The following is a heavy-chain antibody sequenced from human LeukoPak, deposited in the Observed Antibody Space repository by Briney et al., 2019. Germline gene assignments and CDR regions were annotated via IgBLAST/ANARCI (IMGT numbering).Heavy chain of an antibody. J-gene: IGHJ4*02. CDR2: IKEDGSAT. V-gene: IGHV3-7*04. CDR3: ARATR. Sequence: GGSLRLSCAAARFTFSRQWMSCVRQAPGKGLEWVANIKEDGSATSYVDSVRGRFTISRDNAKSSLYLQMNSMRVDDTAVYYCARATRWGQGTLVTVSS. CDR1: RFTFSRQW.